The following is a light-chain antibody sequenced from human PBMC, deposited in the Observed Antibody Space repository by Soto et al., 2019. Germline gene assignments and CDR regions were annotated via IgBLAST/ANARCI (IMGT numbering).Light chain of an antibody. J-gene: IGLJ1*01. Sequence: QSALTQPASVSGSPGQSITISCTGTSSDVGDYNYVSWYQQHPGKVPKLMIYDVNSRPSGVSDRFSGSKSSNTASLTISGLQAEDEADYYCSSYTRSSSPYVFGTGTKLTVL. V-gene: IGLV2-14*03. CDR2: DVN. CDR1: SSDVGDYNY. CDR3: SSYTRSSSPYV.